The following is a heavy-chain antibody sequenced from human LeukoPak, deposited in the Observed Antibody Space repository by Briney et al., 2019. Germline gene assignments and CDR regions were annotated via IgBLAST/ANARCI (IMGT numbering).Heavy chain of an antibody. CDR1: GFTFSSYW. Sequence: GGSLRLSCAASGFTFSSYWMHWVRQAPGKGLVWVSRINSDGSSTNYADSVKGRSTISRDNAKNTLYVQMNGLRAEDTAVYYCAKDRRGNAPRGAFDIWGQGTMVTVSS. V-gene: IGHV3-74*01. D-gene: IGHD1-1*01. CDR2: INSDGSST. J-gene: IGHJ3*02. CDR3: AKDRRGNAPRGAFDI.